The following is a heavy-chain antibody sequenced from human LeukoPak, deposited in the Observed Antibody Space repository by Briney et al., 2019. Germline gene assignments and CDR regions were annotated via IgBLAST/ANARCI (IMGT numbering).Heavy chain of an antibody. Sequence: GESLKISFRASGHHFTDYWIAWVRQLPGKGLEWVGIIHPSDSETQYSPSFQGQVTISADNSITTAYLQWSSLKASDTAIYYCARRGYSGYSPLDSWGQGTLVFVSS. CDR3: ARRGYSGYSPLDS. J-gene: IGHJ4*02. CDR2: IHPSDSET. CDR1: GHHFTDYW. V-gene: IGHV5-51*01. D-gene: IGHD5-12*01.